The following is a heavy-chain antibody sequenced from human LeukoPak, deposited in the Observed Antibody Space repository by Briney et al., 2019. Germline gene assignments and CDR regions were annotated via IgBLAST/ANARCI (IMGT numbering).Heavy chain of an antibody. Sequence: SETLSLTCAVYCGSFSGYYWSWIRQPPGKGLEGIGEISHSGSTNYTPSLKSRVTISVDTSKNQFSLKRSSVTDAATAVYYCAAQYSGYVRLDYWGQGTLVTVSS. CDR3: AAQYSGYVRLDY. V-gene: IGHV4-34*01. D-gene: IGHD5-12*01. CDR1: CGSFSGYY. J-gene: IGHJ4*02. CDR2: ISHSGST.